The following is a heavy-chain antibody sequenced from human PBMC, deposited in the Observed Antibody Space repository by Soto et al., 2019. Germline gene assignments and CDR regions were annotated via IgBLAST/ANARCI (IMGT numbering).Heavy chain of an antibody. CDR2: IYHSGST. Sequence: QLQLQESGSGLVKPSQTLSLTCAVSGGSISSGGYFWSWIRQPPGKGLECIGYIYHSGSTYYNPSLKSRVTISVDRSKNQFSLKLSSVTAADTAVYYCASRPSGSGFDPWGQGTLVTVSS. J-gene: IGHJ5*02. D-gene: IGHD1-26*01. V-gene: IGHV4-30-2*01. CDR1: GGSISSGGYF. CDR3: ASRPSGSGFDP.